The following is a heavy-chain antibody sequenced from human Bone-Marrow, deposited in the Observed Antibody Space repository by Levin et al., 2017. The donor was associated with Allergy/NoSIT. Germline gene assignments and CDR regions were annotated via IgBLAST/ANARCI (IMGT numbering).Heavy chain of an antibody. D-gene: IGHD1-14*01. J-gene: IGHJ3*02. V-gene: IGHV3-7*01. Sequence: PGGSLRLSCAASGFTFSSYWMSWVRQAPGKGLEWVAIIKQDGSEKYYVDSVKGRFTISRDNAKNSLYLQMNSLRAEDTAVYYCAKNFLPVGNVAFEIWGQGTMVTVSS. CDR1: GFTFSSYW. CDR3: AKNFLPVGNVAFEI. CDR2: IKQDGSEK.